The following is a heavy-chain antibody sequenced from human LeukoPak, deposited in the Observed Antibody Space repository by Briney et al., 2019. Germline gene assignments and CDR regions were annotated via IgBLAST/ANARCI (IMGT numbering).Heavy chain of an antibody. CDR2: IIPIFGTA. Sequence: SVKVSCKASGGTFSSYAISWVRQAPGQGLEWMGGIIPIFGTANYAQKLQGRVTITTDESTSTAYMELSSLRSEDTAVYYCASPYYYDSSGYKDWGQGTLVTVSS. CDR1: GGTFSSYA. D-gene: IGHD3-22*01. V-gene: IGHV1-69*05. CDR3: ASPYYYDSSGYKD. J-gene: IGHJ4*02.